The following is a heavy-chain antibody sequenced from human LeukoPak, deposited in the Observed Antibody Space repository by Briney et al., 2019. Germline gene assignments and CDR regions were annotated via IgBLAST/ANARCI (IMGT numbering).Heavy chain of an antibody. CDR1: GYTFTSYG. Sequence: ASVKVSCKASGYTFTSYGISWVRQAPGQGLEWMGWISAYNGNTNYAQKLRGRVTMTTDTSTSTAYMELRSLRSDDTAVYYCARAVGEKNVVLMVYAFYMDVWGKGTTVTVSS. J-gene: IGHJ6*03. CDR3: ARAVGEKNVVLMVYAFYMDV. CDR2: ISAYNGNT. D-gene: IGHD2-8*01. V-gene: IGHV1-18*01.